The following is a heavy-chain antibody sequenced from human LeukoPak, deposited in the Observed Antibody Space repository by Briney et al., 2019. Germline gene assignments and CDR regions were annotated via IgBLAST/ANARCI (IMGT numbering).Heavy chain of an antibody. CDR3: ATIVATPRDYYYGMDV. D-gene: IGHD5-12*01. CDR1: GYTLTELS. Sequence: ASVKVSCKVSGYTLTELSMHWVRQAPGKGLEWMGGFDPEDGETIYAQKFQGRVTMTEDTSTDPAYMELSSLRSEDTAVYYCATIVATPRDYYYGMDVWGQGTTVTVSS. CDR2: FDPEDGET. J-gene: IGHJ6*02. V-gene: IGHV1-24*01.